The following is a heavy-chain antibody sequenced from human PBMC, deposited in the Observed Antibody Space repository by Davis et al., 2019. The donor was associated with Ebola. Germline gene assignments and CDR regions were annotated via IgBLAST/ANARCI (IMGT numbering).Heavy chain of an antibody. D-gene: IGHD2-2*01. V-gene: IGHV3-21*01. CDR1: GFTFSSYT. CDR2: ISSSSSYI. CDR3: ARGDCSRTSCSAPDYYYYYMDV. Sequence: GESLKISCAASGFTFSSYTMNWVRQAPGKGLEWVSSISSSSSYIYYADSVKGRFTISRDNAKNSLYLQMNRLRAEDTAVYYCARGDCSRTSCSAPDYYYYYMDVWGKGTTVTVSS. J-gene: IGHJ6*03.